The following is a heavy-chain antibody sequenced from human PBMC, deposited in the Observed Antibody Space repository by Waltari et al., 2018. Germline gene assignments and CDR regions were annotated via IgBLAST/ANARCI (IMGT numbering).Heavy chain of an antibody. CDR3: ARSPPDYGDYFGGMDV. CDR2: IIPIFGTA. Sequence: QVQLVQSGAEVKKPGSSVKVSCKASGGTFRRYASSWVRQAPGQGLEWMGRIIPIFGTANYAQKFQSRVTITADESTSTAYMELSSLRSEDTAVYYCARSPPDYGDYFGGMDVWGQGTTVTVSS. CDR1: GGTFRRYA. D-gene: IGHD4-17*01. V-gene: IGHV1-69*13. J-gene: IGHJ6*02.